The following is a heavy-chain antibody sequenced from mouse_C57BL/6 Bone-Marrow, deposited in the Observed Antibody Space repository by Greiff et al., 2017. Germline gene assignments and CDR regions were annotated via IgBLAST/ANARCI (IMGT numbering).Heavy chain of an antibody. CDR1: GYTFTSYW. J-gene: IGHJ2*01. CDR2: IHPSDSDT. CDR3: AIDGANWDPLDY. V-gene: IGHV1-74*01. D-gene: IGHD4-1*01. Sequence: QVQLKQPGAELVKPGASVKVSCKASGYTFTSYWMHWVKQRPGQGLEWIGRIHPSDSDTNYNQKFKGKATLTVDKSSSTAYMQLSSLTSEDSAVXYCAIDGANWDPLDYWGQGTTLTVSS.